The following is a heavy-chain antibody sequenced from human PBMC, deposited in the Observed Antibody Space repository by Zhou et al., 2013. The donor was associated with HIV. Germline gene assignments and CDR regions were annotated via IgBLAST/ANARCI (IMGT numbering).Heavy chain of an antibody. J-gene: IGHJ6*03. Sequence: QVQLVQSGAEVKKPGSSVKVSCKASGGTFSSYAISWVRQAPGQGLEWMGGIIPIFGTANYAQKFQGRVTITTDESTSTAYMELSSLRSEDTAVYYCARVGNWRSSTRTTGYYYYMDVWGKGTTVTVSS. CDR2: IIPIFGTA. CDR1: GGTFSSYA. D-gene: IGHD2-2*01. CDR3: ARVGNWRSSTRTTGYYYYMDV. V-gene: IGHV1-69*05.